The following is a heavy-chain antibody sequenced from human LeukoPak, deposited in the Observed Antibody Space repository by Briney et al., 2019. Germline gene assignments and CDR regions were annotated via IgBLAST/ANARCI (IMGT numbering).Heavy chain of an antibody. J-gene: IGHJ4*02. D-gene: IGHD3-3*01. CDR3: AKVGFSEMEWLLYSDH. Sequence: GGSLRLSCSASGFPFSSYAMHWVRQAPGKGLEYVSAISDSGDYTYYADSVKGRFTISRDNSKNTLYLQMNSLRAEDTAVYYCAKVGFSEMEWLLYSDHWGQGTLVTVSS. V-gene: IGHV3-23*01. CDR1: GFPFSSYA. CDR2: ISDSGDYT.